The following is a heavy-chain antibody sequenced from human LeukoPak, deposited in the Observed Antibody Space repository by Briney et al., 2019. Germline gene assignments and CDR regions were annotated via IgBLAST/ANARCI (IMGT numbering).Heavy chain of an antibody. Sequence: GGSLRLSCAASGFTFSSYAMSWVRQAPGKGLEWVANIKQDGGEKYYVDSVKGRFTISRDNAKNSLYLQMNSLRAEDTAVYYCARVGVVGLSSGWYGDYFDYWGQGTLVTVSS. CDR2: IKQDGGEK. CDR1: GFTFSSYA. D-gene: IGHD6-19*01. J-gene: IGHJ4*02. CDR3: ARVGVVGLSSGWYGDYFDY. V-gene: IGHV3-7*01.